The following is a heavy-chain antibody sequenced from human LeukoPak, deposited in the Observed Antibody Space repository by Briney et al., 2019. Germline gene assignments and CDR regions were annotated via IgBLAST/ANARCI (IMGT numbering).Heavy chain of an antibody. CDR3: ARGIAAAGHNWFDP. D-gene: IGHD6-13*01. V-gene: IGHV1-69*04. J-gene: IGHJ5*02. Sequence: GSSVKVSCKASGGTFSSYAISWVRQAPGQGLEWMGRIIPILGITNYAQEFQGRVTITADKSTTTAYMELSSLRSEDTAVYYCARGIAAAGHNWFDPWGQGTLVTVSS. CDR2: IIPILGIT. CDR1: GGTFSSYA.